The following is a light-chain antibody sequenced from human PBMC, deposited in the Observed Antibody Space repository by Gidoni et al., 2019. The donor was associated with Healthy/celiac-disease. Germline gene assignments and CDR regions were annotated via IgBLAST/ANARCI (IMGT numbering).Light chain of an antibody. V-gene: IGKV1-39*01. CDR3: QQSYSTPYT. J-gene: IGKJ2*01. CDR2: AAS. Sequence: DIQMTQPPSSLSASVGDRDTIPCRARQSISSYLNLYQQKPGKAPKLLIYAASSLQSGVPSRFSGSGSGTDFTLTISSLQPEDFATYYCQQSYSTPYTFGQGTKLEIK. CDR1: QSISSY.